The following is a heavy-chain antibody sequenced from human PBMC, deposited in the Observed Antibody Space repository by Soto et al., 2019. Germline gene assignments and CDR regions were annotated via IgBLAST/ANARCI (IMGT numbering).Heavy chain of an antibody. V-gene: IGHV3-21*06. J-gene: IGHJ3*01. CDR1: GFNFRNFN. CDR3: ARDLRGHYGP. D-gene: IGHD4-17*01. CDR2: VSGSSSYI. Sequence: GGSLRLSCEGSGFNFRNFNMIWVRQAPGKGLEWVSSVSGSSSYIYYADSVKGRFTVSRDNANNLVFLQMNGLRPEDTAMYYCARDLRGHYGPWGQGTMVTV.